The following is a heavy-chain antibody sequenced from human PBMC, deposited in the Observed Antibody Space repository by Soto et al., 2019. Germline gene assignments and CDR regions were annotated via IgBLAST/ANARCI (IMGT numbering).Heavy chain of an antibody. V-gene: IGHV6-1*01. CDR3: ARAPYYYDSSGYYYYYYGMDV. J-gene: IGHJ6*02. Sequence: SQTLSLTCAISGDSVSSNSVAWNWIRQSPSRGLEWLGRTYYRSKWYNDYAVSVKSRITINPDTSKNQFSLQLNSVTPEDTAVYYCARAPYYYDSSGYYYYYYGMDVWGQGTTVTVSS. CDR2: TYYRSKWYN. D-gene: IGHD3-22*01. CDR1: GDSVSSNSVA.